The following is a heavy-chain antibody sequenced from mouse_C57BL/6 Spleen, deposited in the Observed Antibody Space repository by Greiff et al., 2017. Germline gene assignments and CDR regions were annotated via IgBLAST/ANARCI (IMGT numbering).Heavy chain of an antibody. CDR2: INYDGSST. D-gene: IGHD1-1*01. J-gene: IGHJ1*03. Sequence: EVQLVESEGGLVQPGSSMKLSCTASGFTFSDYYMAWVRQVPEKGLEWVANINYDGSSTYYLDALKSRFIISRDNAKNILYLQMSSLKSEDTATYYCARDVITTVPYYWYFDVWGTGTTVTVSS. CDR1: GFTFSDYY. V-gene: IGHV5-16*01. CDR3: ARDVITTVPYYWYFDV.